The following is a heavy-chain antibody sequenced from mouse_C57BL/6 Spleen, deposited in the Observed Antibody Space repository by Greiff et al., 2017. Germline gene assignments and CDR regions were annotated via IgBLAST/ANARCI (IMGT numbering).Heavy chain of an antibody. Sequence: EVMLVESGGGLVKPGGSLKLSCAASGFTFSDYGMHWVRQAPEKGLEWVAYISRGSSTIYYADTVKGRFTISGDNAKNTLFLQMTSLRSEDTAMYYCARLGFDYWGQGTTLTVSS. D-gene: IGHD4-1*01. CDR3: ARLGFDY. J-gene: IGHJ2*01. CDR2: ISRGSSTI. V-gene: IGHV5-17*01. CDR1: GFTFSDYG.